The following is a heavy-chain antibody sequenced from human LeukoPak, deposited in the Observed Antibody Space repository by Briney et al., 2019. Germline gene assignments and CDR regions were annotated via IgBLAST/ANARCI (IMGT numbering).Heavy chain of an antibody. Sequence: ASVKVSCKASGYTFTSYGISWVRQAPGQGLEWMGWISAYNGNTNYAQKLQGRVTMTTDTSTSTAYMELRSLRSDDTAVYYCARDRGVYGSGSYYKASYYGMDVWGQGTTVTVSS. CDR1: GYTFTSYG. J-gene: IGHJ6*02. CDR2: ISAYNGNT. D-gene: IGHD3-10*01. V-gene: IGHV1-18*01. CDR3: ARDRGVYGSGSYYKASYYGMDV.